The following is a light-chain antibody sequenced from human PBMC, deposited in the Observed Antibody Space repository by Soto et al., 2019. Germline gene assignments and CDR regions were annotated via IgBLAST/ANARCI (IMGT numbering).Light chain of an antibody. CDR1: QSGSSSY. CDR2: GAS. V-gene: IGKV3-20*01. Sequence: EIVWTQSPGTLSLSPGERATLSCRASQSGSSSYLAWYQQKSGQAPRLLIYGASGRATGIPDRFSGSASGPDVTLIISRLDPEDVAEYYCQQYGSSPASTFGQGTKLEIK. CDR3: QQYGSSPAST. J-gene: IGKJ2*02.